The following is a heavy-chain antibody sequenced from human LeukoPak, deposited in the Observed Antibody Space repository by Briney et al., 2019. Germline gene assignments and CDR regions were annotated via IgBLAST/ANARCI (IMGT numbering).Heavy chain of an antibody. CDR1: GGSISSYY. V-gene: IGHV4-59*08. Sequence: SETLSLTCTVSGGSISSYYWSWIRQPPGKGLEWVGYIYYSGSTNYNPSLKSRVTISVDTSRNQFSLKLSSVTAADTAVYYCARTGGLLWFGELGEEVFWFDPWGQGTLVTVSS. CDR3: ARTGGLLWFGELGEEVFWFDP. J-gene: IGHJ5*02. CDR2: IYYSGST. D-gene: IGHD3-10*01.